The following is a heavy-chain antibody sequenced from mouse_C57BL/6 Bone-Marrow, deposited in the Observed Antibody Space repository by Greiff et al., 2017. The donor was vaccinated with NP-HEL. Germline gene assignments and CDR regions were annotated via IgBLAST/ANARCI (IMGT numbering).Heavy chain of an antibody. V-gene: IGHV5-12*01. Sequence: EVKLQESGGGLVQPGGSLKLSCAASGFTFSDYYMYWVRQTPEKRLEWVAYISNGGGSTYYPDTVKGRFTISRDNAKNTLYLQMSRLKSEDTAMYYCARHSYYGYDWFAYWGQGTLVTVSA. D-gene: IGHD2-9*01. CDR2: ISNGGGST. CDR1: GFTFSDYY. J-gene: IGHJ3*01. CDR3: ARHSYYGYDWFAY.